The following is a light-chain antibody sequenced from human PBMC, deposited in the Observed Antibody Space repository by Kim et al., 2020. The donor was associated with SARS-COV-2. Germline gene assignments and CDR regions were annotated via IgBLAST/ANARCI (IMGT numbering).Light chain of an antibody. Sequence: SALVGDRITIPCRASQSISTWLAWYQQKPGTAPKLLIFDASNLESGVSSRFSGSGSGTEFTLTISSLQVDDFATYYCQQYHSYSTFGQGTKVDIK. V-gene: IGKV1-5*01. CDR2: DAS. J-gene: IGKJ1*01. CDR1: QSISTW. CDR3: QQYHSYST.